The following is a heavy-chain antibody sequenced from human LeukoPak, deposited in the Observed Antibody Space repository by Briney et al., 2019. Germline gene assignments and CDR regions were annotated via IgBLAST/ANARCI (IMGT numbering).Heavy chain of an antibody. V-gene: IGHV3-48*03. CDR1: GFTFTSYE. D-gene: IGHD2-2*02. CDR3: ARAATCYRCVGWFDP. CDR2: ISAGGNTI. J-gene: IGHJ5*02. Sequence: GGPLRLSCAASGFTFTSYEMNWVRQAPGKGLEWVSYISAGGNTIYYADSVKGRFTISRDNAKNSLYLQMNSLRAEDTAVYYCARAATCYRCVGWFDPWGQGTLVTVSS.